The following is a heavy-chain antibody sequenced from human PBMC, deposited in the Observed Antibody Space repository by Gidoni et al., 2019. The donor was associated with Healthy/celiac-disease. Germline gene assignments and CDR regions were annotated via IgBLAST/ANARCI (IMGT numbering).Heavy chain of an antibody. D-gene: IGHD3-10*01. Sequence: QLQLQESGPGLVKPSETLSLTCTVSGGSISSSRYYWGWIRQPPGKGLEWIGSIYFSGSTYYNPSLKSRVTIPVDTCKNQFSLKLGSVTAADTAVYYCARHPSPRSGSYSYWYFDLWGRGTLVTVSS. CDR3: ARHPSPRSGSYSYWYFDL. V-gene: IGHV4-39*01. CDR1: GGSISSSRYY. CDR2: IYFSGST. J-gene: IGHJ2*01.